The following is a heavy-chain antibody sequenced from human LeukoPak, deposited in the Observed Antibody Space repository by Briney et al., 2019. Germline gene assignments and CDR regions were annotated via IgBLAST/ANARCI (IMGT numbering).Heavy chain of an antibody. CDR2: IKQDGSEK. Sequence: GGSLRLSCAASGFTFSSYWMSWVRQAPGKGLEWVANIKQDGSEKYYVDSVKGRFTISRDNAKNSLYLQMNSLRAEDTAVYYCARLGCSGGSCYFRYYFDYWGQGTLVTVSS. CDR3: ARLGCSGGSCYFRYYFDY. V-gene: IGHV3-7*02. J-gene: IGHJ4*02. CDR1: GFTFSSYW. D-gene: IGHD2-15*01.